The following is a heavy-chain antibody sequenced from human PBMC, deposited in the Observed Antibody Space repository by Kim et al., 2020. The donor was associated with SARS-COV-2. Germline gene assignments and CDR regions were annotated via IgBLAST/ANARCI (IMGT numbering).Heavy chain of an antibody. D-gene: IGHD1-7*01. Sequence: GGSRRLSCAASGCTFSDSPKHWVRQASRKGMGLGGRIRSKDYDYATSYAASEKGRFTISRDYSESTSYLQMNSLKTEDTAVYYCTRIPGTTLAFWDAFDVWGQGTMVTVSS. CDR1: GCTFSDSP. CDR3: TRIPGTTLAFWDAFDV. J-gene: IGHJ3*01. CDR2: IRSKDYDYAT. V-gene: IGHV3-73*01.